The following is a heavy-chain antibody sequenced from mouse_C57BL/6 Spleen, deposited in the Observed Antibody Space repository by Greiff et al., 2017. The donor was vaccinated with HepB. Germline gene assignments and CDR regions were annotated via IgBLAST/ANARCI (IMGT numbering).Heavy chain of an antibody. CDR2: IDPETGGT. D-gene: IGHD1-1*01. CDR1: GYTFTDYE. Sequence: QVQLQQSGAELVRPGASVTLSCKASGYTFTDYEMHWVKQTPVHGLEWIGAIDPETGGTAYNQKFKGKAILTADKSSSTAYMELRSLTSEDSAVYYCTREVITTVVAPYAMDYWGQGTSVTVSS. V-gene: IGHV1-15*01. CDR3: TREVITTVVAPYAMDY. J-gene: IGHJ4*01.